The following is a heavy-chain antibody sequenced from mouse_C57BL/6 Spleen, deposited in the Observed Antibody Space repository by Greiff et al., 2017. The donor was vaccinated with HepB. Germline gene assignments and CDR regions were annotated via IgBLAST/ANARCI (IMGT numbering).Heavy chain of an antibody. Sequence: QVQLQQSGPGLVQPSQSLSITCTVSGFSLTSYGVHWVRQSPGKGLEWLGVIWRGGSTDYNAAFMSRLSITKDNSKSQVFVKMNSLQADDTAIYYCAGGYGSRKEYYFDYWGQGTTLTVSS. CDR2: IWRGGST. J-gene: IGHJ2*01. CDR3: AGGYGSRKEYYFDY. V-gene: IGHV2-5*01. D-gene: IGHD1-1*01. CDR1: GFSLTSYG.